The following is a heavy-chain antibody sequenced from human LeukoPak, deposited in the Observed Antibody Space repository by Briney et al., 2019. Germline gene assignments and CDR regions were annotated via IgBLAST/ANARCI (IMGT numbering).Heavy chain of an antibody. Sequence: ASVKVSCKASGYTFTSYDINWVRQATGQGLEWMGWMNPNSGNTGYAQKFQGRVTMTRNTSISTAYMELSSLRSEDTAVYYCAFYEYYYYGMDVWGQGTTVTASS. CDR2: MNPNSGNT. CDR3: AFYEYYYYGMDV. D-gene: IGHD3-3*01. CDR1: GYTFTSYD. J-gene: IGHJ6*02. V-gene: IGHV1-8*01.